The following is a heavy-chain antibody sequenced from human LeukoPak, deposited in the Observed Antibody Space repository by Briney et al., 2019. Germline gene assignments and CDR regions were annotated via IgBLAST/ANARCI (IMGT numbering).Heavy chain of an antibody. J-gene: IGHJ3*02. V-gene: IGHV3-23*01. D-gene: IGHD6-19*01. CDR3: AKELYPGIAVAGTVAFDI. CDR1: GFTFSSYA. Sequence: GALRLSCAASGFTFSSYAMSWVRQAPGKGLEWVSAISGRGGSTHYADSVKGRFTISRDNYKNTLYLQMNSLRAEDTAVYYCAKELYPGIAVAGTVAFDIWGPGTMVTVSS. CDR2: ISGRGGST.